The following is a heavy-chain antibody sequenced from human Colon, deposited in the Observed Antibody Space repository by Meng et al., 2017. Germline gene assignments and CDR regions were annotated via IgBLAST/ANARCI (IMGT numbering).Heavy chain of an antibody. J-gene: IGHJ4*02. CDR1: GYSFTSYG. V-gene: IGHV1-3*04. Sequence: QVHLVQSGADVKKPGAPVKVACQASGYSFTSYGMHGLRQAPGQRPEWMGWIYTADGNRRYSQRFQDRLTITSDTFARTAYMELSSLRSEDTAVYFCARDERGGHYYFDYWGQGTLVTVSS. CDR2: IYTADGNR. CDR3: ARDERGGHYYFDY. D-gene: IGHD3-10*01.